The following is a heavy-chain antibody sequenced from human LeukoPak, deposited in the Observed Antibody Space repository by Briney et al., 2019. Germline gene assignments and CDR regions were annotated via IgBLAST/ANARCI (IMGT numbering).Heavy chain of an antibody. CDR3: ARDLGRELDY. V-gene: IGHV4-59*01. D-gene: IGHD1-7*01. CDR2: IYYSGSGST. CDR1: GASISSYY. J-gene: IGHJ4*02. Sequence: SETLSLTCTVSGASISSYYWSWTRQSPGKGLEWIAYIYYSGSGSTDYNPSLKSRVTISVDTSKNQLSLKVSSVTAADTAIYYCARDLGRELDYWGQGTLVTVSS.